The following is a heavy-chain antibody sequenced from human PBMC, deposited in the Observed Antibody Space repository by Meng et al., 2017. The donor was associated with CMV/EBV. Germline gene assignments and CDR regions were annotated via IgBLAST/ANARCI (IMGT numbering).Heavy chain of an antibody. J-gene: IGHJ4*02. CDR3: ARESGSVGDY. CDR1: GFTFSSYW. D-gene: IGHD1-26*01. CDR2: INSDGSST. V-gene: IGHV3/OR16-13*01. Sequence: EVSRVESGGGLVQPGGSLRLSCAASGFTFSSYWMHWVRQAPGKGLVWVSRINSDGSSTSYAQKFQGRVTMTRDTSTSTVYMELSSLRSEDTAVYYCARESGSVGDYWGQGTLVTVSS.